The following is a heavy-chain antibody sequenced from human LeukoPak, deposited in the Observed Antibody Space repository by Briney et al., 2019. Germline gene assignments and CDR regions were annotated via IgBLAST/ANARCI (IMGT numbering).Heavy chain of an antibody. J-gene: IGHJ5*02. Sequence: ASVKVSCKASGYTFTSYAIHWVRRAPGQRLEWMGWINAGNGNTKYSQEFQGRVTITRDTSASTAYMELSSLRSEDMAVYYCARGDCSGGSCYTSWGQGTLVTVSS. CDR2: INAGNGNT. CDR3: ARGDCSGGSCYTS. CDR1: GYTFTSYA. D-gene: IGHD2-15*01. V-gene: IGHV1-3*03.